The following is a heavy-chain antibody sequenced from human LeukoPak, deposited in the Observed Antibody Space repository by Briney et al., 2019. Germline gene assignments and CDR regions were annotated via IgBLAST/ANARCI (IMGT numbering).Heavy chain of an antibody. D-gene: IGHD2-2*01. V-gene: IGHV3-66*01. CDR2: IYSGGST. Sequence: GGSLRLSCAASGFTVSSNYMSWVRQAPGKGLEWVSVIYSGGSTYYADSVKGRFTISRDNSKNTLYLQMNSLRAEDTAVYYCARDQQGCSSTSCFPPLDYWGQGTLVTVSS. CDR3: ARDQQGCSSTSCFPPLDY. J-gene: IGHJ4*02. CDR1: GFTVSSNY.